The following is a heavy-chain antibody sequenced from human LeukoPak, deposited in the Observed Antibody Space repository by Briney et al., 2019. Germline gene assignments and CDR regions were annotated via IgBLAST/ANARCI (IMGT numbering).Heavy chain of an antibody. Sequence: GGSLRLSCAASGFTFSSYWMHWVRQAPGKGLVWVSHINSDGSSTSYADSVKGRFTISRDNAKNTLYLQMNSLRAEDTAVYYCARGFGYGEYISAYWGQGTLVTVSS. V-gene: IGHV3-74*01. J-gene: IGHJ4*02. CDR2: INSDGSST. CDR1: GFTFSSYW. D-gene: IGHD4-17*01. CDR3: ARGFGYGEYISAY.